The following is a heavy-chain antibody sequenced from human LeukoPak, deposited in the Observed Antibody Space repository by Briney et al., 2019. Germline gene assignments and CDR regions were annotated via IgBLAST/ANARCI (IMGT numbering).Heavy chain of an antibody. J-gene: IGHJ4*02. Sequence: SETLSLTCTVSNDSITRYYWTWIRQPPGKGLEWIGYIYYSGSTNYNPSLKSRVTISVDTSKNQFSLKLSSVTAADTAVYYCASSLVVNFDYWGQGTLVTVSS. CDR3: ASSLVVNFDY. D-gene: IGHD2-15*01. CDR1: NDSITRYY. CDR2: IYYSGST. V-gene: IGHV4-59*01.